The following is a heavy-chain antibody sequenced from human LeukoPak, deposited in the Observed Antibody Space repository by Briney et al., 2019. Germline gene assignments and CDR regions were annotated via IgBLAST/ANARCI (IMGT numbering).Heavy chain of an antibody. Sequence: SETLFLTCTVSGGSISSYYWSWIRQPAGKGLEWIGRLYTSGSTNYNPSLKSRVTMSVDTSKNQFSLKLTSMTAADTAVYYCARGGSSGYYYGWGQGTLVTVSS. CDR2: LYTSGST. V-gene: IGHV4-4*07. D-gene: IGHD3-22*01. J-gene: IGHJ4*02. CDR1: GGSISSYY. CDR3: ARGGSSGYYYG.